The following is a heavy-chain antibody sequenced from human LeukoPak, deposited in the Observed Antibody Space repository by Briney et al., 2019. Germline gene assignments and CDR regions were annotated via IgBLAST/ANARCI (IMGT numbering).Heavy chain of an antibody. CDR2: ISWNSGSI. CDR3: AKDISGSLYYYYGMDV. J-gene: IGHJ6*02. Sequence: GGSLRPSCADSGFTFDDYAMHWVRQAPGKGLEWVSGISWNSGSIGYADSVKGRFTISRDNAKNSLYLQMNSLRAEDTALYYCAKDISGSLYYYYGMDVWGQGTTVTVSS. D-gene: IGHD1-26*01. V-gene: IGHV3-9*01. CDR1: GFTFDDYA.